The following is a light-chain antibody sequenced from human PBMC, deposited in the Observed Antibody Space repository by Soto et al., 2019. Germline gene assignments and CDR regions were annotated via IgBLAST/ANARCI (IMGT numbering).Light chain of an antibody. Sequence: DIQMTQSPSPLSASVGDRVTITCRASQIIGKYLNWYQQQPGKAPKLLVYAASRLQSGVPSRFNGSDSGTDFSLTITSLQPEDSATYYCQQSYNTPLTFGPGTKVDI. J-gene: IGKJ3*01. CDR1: QIIGKY. CDR2: AAS. CDR3: QQSYNTPLT. V-gene: IGKV1-39*01.